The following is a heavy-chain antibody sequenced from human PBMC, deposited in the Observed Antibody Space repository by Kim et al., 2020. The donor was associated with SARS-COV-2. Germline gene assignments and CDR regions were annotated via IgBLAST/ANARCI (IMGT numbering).Heavy chain of an antibody. V-gene: IGHV3-7*03. Sequence: GKYCVDAVKGRFTISRDNAQNSLYLQMNSLRAEDTAVYYCARWPDWGYSNLWGQGTLVTVSS. J-gene: IGHJ4*02. D-gene: IGHD6-13*01. CDR3: ARWPDWGYSNL. CDR2: GK.